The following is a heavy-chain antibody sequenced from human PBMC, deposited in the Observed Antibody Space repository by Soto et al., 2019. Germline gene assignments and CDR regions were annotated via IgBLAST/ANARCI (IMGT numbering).Heavy chain of an antibody. Sequence: EVQLLESGGGLVRPGGSLRLSCAASGFSFRIHSMTWVRQAPGRGLEWVSGISGSGGSTHYAASVRGRFIISRENSVDSLYLQMNNLRAEDTAVYYCAKVYNDDWSHFDFWVQGTLVTVSS. CDR1: GFSFRIHS. CDR2: ISGSGGST. V-gene: IGHV3-23*01. J-gene: IGHJ4*02. D-gene: IGHD3-9*01. CDR3: AKVYNDDWSHFDF.